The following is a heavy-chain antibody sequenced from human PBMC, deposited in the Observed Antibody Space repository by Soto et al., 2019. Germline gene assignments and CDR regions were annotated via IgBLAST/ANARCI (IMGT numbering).Heavy chain of an antibody. D-gene: IGHD1-26*01. CDR3: ARVVGALGHWFDP. J-gene: IGHJ5*02. CDR2: ISAYNGNT. V-gene: IGHV1-18*01. CDR1: GYNFNSYT. Sequence: QVQLVQSGAEVKKPGASVKVSCKASGYNFNSYTISWVRQAPGQGLEWMGRISAYNGNTNYAQKRQGRVTMTTDTSTSTDYMELRSLRSDDTAVYHCARVVGALGHWFDPWGQGTLVTVSS.